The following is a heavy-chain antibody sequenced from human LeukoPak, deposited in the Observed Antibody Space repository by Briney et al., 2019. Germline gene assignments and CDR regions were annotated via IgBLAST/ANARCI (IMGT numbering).Heavy chain of an antibody. Sequence: SETLSLTCTVSYASISGYYWSWIRQPPGKGLDWIGYIYCSGRTKYDPSLNSRVTISLDTSKNQFSLMLSSVTAADTAVYYCARGGGDYYDCYYLDVWGKGTTVTVSS. V-gene: IGHV4-59*01. CDR1: YASISGYY. CDR2: IYCSGRT. CDR3: ARGGGDYYDCYYLDV. D-gene: IGHD3-10*01. J-gene: IGHJ6*03.